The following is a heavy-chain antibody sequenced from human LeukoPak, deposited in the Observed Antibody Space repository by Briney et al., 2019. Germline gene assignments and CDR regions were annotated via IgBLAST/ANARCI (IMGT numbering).Heavy chain of an antibody. D-gene: IGHD2-21*02. V-gene: IGHV4-59*01. Sequence: SETLSLTCTVSGVSISGYYWSWIRQPPGKGLEWIGYIYNTGSTNYNPSLKSRVTISIDTSKNQFSLKLSSVTAADTAVYYCARERLVTFDYWGQGTLVTVSS. J-gene: IGHJ4*02. CDR1: GVSISGYY. CDR2: IYNTGST. CDR3: ARERLVTFDY.